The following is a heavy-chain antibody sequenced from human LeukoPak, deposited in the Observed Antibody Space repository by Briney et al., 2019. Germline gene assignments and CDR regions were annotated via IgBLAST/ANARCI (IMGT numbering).Heavy chain of an antibody. CDR1: GGSFSGYY. CDR2: INHSGST. Sequence: SETLSLTCAVYGGSFSGYYWSWIRQPPGKGLEWIGEINHSGSTNYNPSLKSRVTISVDTSKNQFSLKLSSVTAADTAVYYCARAPRFYYYYMDVWGKGTTVTVSS. J-gene: IGHJ6*03. CDR3: ARAPRFYYYYMDV. V-gene: IGHV4-34*01.